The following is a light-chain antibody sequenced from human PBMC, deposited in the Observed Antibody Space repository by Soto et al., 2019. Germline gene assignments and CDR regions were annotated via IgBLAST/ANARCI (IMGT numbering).Light chain of an antibody. CDR2: GAS. Sequence: EIVMTQSPATLSVSPGERATLSCRASQSVSNNLAWYQQKPGQAPRLLIYGASTRATGIPARFSGSGSGTDSTLTISSQQSEDFAFYYYQHNNNCVFTFGPGTKVDIK. CDR1: QSVSNN. CDR3: QHNNNCVFT. V-gene: IGKV3-15*01. J-gene: IGKJ3*01.